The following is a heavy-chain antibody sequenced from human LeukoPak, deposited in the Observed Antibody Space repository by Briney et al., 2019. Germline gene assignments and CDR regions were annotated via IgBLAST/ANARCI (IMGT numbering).Heavy chain of an antibody. CDR1: GFTFDDHT. D-gene: IGHD6-13*01. Sequence: PGGSLRLSCAASGFTFDDHTMHWVRQAPGKGLEWVSLISWDGGSTCYADSVKGRFTISRDNSKNTLYLQMNSLRAEDTAVYYCARGVLVYYFDYWGQGTLVTVSS. J-gene: IGHJ4*02. CDR3: ARGVLVYYFDY. V-gene: IGHV3-43*01. CDR2: ISWDGGST.